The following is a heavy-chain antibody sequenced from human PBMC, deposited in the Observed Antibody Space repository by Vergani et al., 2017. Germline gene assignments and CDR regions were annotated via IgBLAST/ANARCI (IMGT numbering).Heavy chain of an antibody. D-gene: IGHD6-13*01. CDR1: GGPFKNSA. Sequence: QVQLVQSGAEVKKPGSSVKVSCKASGGPFKNSAFSWVRQAPGQGLEWMGWISTYNGNTNYAQKFQGGVTMTTDTSTSTAYMELGSLRSDDTAVYYCARGPFSSSWNYFDYWGQGTLVTVSS. J-gene: IGHJ4*02. V-gene: IGHV1-18*01. CDR3: ARGPFSSSWNYFDY. CDR2: ISTYNGNT.